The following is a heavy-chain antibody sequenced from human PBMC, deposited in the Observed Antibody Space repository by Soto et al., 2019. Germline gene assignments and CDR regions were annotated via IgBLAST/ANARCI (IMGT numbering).Heavy chain of an antibody. CDR3: AHHIYPSRNYPMDV. Sequence: QITLKESGPTVVKPTQTLTLTCTLSGFSLSTSGVGVGWVRQPPGKALEWLAVIYWDDDKHYSPSLRSRLTITKDTSKTQVVLTMTNMDPVDTGTYYCAHHIYPSRNYPMDVWGQGTAVIVSS. J-gene: IGHJ6*02. V-gene: IGHV2-5*02. CDR2: IYWDDDK. CDR1: GFSLSTSGVG. D-gene: IGHD2-2*01.